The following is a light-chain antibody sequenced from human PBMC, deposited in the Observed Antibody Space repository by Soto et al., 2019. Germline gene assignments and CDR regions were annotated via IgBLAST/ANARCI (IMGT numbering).Light chain of an antibody. CDR1: SSDVGGYNY. CDR3: SSYTTISTYV. J-gene: IGLJ1*01. Sequence: SALTQPASVSESPGQSITISCTGTSSDVGGYNYVSWYQQHPGKAPKLMIYDVRNRPSGVSNRFSGSKSVNTASLTISGLQAEDEADYYCSSYTTISTYVFGTGPKVTVL. V-gene: IGLV2-14*03. CDR2: DVR.